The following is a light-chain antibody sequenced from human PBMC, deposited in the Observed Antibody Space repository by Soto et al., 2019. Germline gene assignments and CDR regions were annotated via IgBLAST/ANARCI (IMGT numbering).Light chain of an antibody. CDR3: SSYTSSSTNDV. CDR2: DVS. Sequence: QSALTQPASVSGSPGQSITISCTGTSSDVGGYNYVSWYQQHPGKAPKLMIYDVSNRPSGVSNRFSGSKSGNTASLTISGLQAEDEADYYCSSYTSSSTNDVCVTGTKLTAL. V-gene: IGLV2-14*01. CDR1: SSDVGGYNY. J-gene: IGLJ1*01.